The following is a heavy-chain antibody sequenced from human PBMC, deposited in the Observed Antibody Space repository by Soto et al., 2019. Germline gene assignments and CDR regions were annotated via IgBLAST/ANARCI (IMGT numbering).Heavy chain of an antibody. CDR3: ARDLWGYCGTDCYPLDV. J-gene: IGHJ6*02. D-gene: IGHD2-21*02. V-gene: IGHV4-59*01. CDR1: GGSISGYY. CDR2: MYNTGST. Sequence: SETLSLTCTVSGGSISGYYWSWIRQPPGKGLEWIGYMYNTGSTVYNPSFKSRITISVDTSKNQFSLKLNSVTAADTAVYYCARDLWGYCGTDCYPLDVWGQGTKVTVSS.